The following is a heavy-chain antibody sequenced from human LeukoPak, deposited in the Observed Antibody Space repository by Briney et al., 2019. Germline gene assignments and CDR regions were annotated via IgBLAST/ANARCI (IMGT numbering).Heavy chain of an antibody. CDR1: GFTFSSYA. D-gene: IGHD6-13*01. J-gene: IGHJ4*02. V-gene: IGHV3-23*01. Sequence: PGGSLRLSCAASGFTFSSYAMSWVRQAPGKGLEWVSTSGSGDNTYYADSVKGRFTIPRDNSKNTLYLQMNSLRAEDTAVYYCAKPPGSGSSWYFFDYWGQGTLVTVSS. CDR3: AKPPGSGSSWYFFDY. CDR2: SGSGDNT.